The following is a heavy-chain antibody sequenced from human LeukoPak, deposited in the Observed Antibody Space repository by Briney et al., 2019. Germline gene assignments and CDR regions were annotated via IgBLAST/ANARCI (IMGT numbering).Heavy chain of an antibody. J-gene: IGHJ3*02. D-gene: IGHD2-15*01. CDR3: AREGGYCSGGSCYDAFDI. CDR2: INPNSGGT. Sequence: ASVKVSCKASGYTFTSYYMHWVRQAPGQGLEWMGWINPNSGGTNYAQKFQGRVTMTRDTSISTAYMELSRLRSDDTAVYYCAREGGYCSGGSCYDAFDIWGQGTMVTVSS. CDR1: GYTFTSYY. V-gene: IGHV1-2*02.